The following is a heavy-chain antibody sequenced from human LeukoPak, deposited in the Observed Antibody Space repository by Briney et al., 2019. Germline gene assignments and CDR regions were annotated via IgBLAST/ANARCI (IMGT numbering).Heavy chain of an antibody. V-gene: IGHV3-21*01. J-gene: IGHJ6*03. CDR3: ARSGYCGGDCYSYYFYYMDV. Sequence: GGSLKFSCAASELTLSRYSMHWVRQAPGKGLEWVSSISSSGSYIYYADSVKGRFTISRDNAKKSLYLQMHSLRAEDTAVYYCARSGYCGGDCYSYYFYYMDVWGKGTTVTVS. D-gene: IGHD2-21*02. CDR2: ISSSGSYI. CDR1: ELTLSRYS.